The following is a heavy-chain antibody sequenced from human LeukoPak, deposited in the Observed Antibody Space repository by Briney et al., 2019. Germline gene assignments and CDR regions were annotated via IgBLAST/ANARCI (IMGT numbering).Heavy chain of an antibody. D-gene: IGHD1-7*01. Sequence: SVKVSCKASGGTFSSYAISWVRQAPGQGLGWMGGIIPIFGTANYAQKFQGRVTITADESTSTAYMELSSLRSEDTAVYYCARDGDRITGTTSWGQGTLVTVSS. CDR2: IIPIFGTA. CDR1: GGTFSSYA. V-gene: IGHV1-69*01. CDR3: ARDGDRITGTTS. J-gene: IGHJ5*02.